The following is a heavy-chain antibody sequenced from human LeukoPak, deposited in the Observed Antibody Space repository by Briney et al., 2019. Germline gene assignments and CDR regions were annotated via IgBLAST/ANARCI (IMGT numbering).Heavy chain of an antibody. CDR2: ISYDGSNK. V-gene: IGHV3-30*04. Sequence: GGSLRLSCAASGFTFSSYAMHWVRQAPGKRLEWVAVISYDGSNKYYADSVKGRFTISRDNSKNTLYLQMNSLRAEDTAVYYCARDKGSFVVVPAGFNDYWGQGTLVTVSS. D-gene: IGHD2-2*01. CDR1: GFTFSSYA. J-gene: IGHJ4*02. CDR3: ARDKGSFVVVPAGFNDY.